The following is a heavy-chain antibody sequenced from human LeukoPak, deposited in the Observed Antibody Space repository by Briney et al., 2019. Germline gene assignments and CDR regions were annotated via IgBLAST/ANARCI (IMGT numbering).Heavy chain of an antibody. J-gene: IGHJ4*02. CDR3: ARDKDLRAVAGTFDY. Sequence: ASVKVSCKASGYTFSTHGISWVRQAPGPGLEWMGWISAYNGHTNNAQKFQGRVTMTTDTSTGTAYMELTSLTSDDTAVYYCARDKDLRAVAGTFDYWGQGTLVAVSS. D-gene: IGHD6-19*01. V-gene: IGHV1-18*01. CDR2: ISAYNGHT. CDR1: GYTFSTHG.